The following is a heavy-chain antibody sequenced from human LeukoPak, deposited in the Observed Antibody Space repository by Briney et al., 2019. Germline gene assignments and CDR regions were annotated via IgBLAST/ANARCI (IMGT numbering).Heavy chain of an antibody. Sequence: GGSLRLSCAASGFTFTNNAMNWVRQAPGKGLEWVSYISNSATTIYYADSVKGRFTTSRDNAKNSLYLQMSSLRAEDMAVYYCARDRDWVFDYWGQGTLVTVSS. D-gene: IGHD2-21*02. CDR1: GFTFTNNA. CDR3: ARDRDWVFDY. CDR2: ISNSATTI. V-gene: IGHV3-48*01. J-gene: IGHJ4*02.